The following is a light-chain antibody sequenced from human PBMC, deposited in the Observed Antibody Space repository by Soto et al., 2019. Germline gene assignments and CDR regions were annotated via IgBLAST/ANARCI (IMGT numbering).Light chain of an antibody. J-gene: IGLJ1*01. V-gene: IGLV3-21*04. CDR3: QVWDPSREPPYV. CDR1: NIGSKS. CDR2: DDS. Sequence: SYELTQPPSVSVAPGKTAKISCGGSNIGSKSVHWYQQKPGQAPVLVIYDDSDRPSGIPERFSGSDSGNTATLTISRVEAGDEADYSCQVWDPSREPPYVFGPGTKLTVL.